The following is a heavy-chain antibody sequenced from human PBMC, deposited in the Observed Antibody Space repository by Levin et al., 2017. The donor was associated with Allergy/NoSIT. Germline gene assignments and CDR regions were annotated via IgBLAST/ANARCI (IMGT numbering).Heavy chain of an antibody. J-gene: IGHJ3*02. Sequence: PSETLSLTCAVSGGYLGGYYWSWLRQPPGKGLEWIGEVSHRGSSTYNPSLDSRVTISADTSRNHFSLDLHSVTAADTAIYYCAVFSLRYGTFDIWGQGTMVTVSS. CDR1: GGYLGGYY. CDR3: AVFSLRYGTFDI. V-gene: IGHV4-34*01. D-gene: IGHD4-17*01. CDR2: VSHRGSS.